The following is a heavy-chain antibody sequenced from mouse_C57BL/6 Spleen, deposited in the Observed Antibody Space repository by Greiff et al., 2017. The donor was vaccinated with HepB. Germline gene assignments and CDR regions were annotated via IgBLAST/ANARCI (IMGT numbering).Heavy chain of an antibody. V-gene: IGHV1-74*01. Sequence: VQLQQPGAELVKPGASVKVSCKASGYTFTSYWMHWVKQRPGQGLEWIGRIHPSDSDTNYNQKFKGKATLTVDKSSSTAYMQLSSLTSEDSAVYYCAIGDYDFWFAYWGQGTLVTVSA. J-gene: IGHJ3*01. CDR1: GYTFTSYW. CDR3: AIGDYDFWFAY. D-gene: IGHD2-4*01. CDR2: IHPSDSDT.